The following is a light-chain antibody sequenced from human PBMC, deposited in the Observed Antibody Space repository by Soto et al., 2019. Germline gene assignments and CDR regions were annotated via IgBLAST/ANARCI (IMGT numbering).Light chain of an antibody. V-gene: IGKV3-20*01. CDR1: QSVTSSY. Sequence: EIVLTPSPGTLFLSPGERATPSCRASQSVTSSYLAWYQQKPGQAPRLLIYGASSRATGIPDRFSGSGSGTDFTLTISRLEPEDFAMYYCQQYGRSPLTFGQGTKVDIK. J-gene: IGKJ1*01. CDR3: QQYGRSPLT. CDR2: GAS.